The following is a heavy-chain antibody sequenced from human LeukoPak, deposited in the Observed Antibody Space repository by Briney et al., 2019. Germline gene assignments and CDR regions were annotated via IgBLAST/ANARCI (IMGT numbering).Heavy chain of an antibody. J-gene: IGHJ4*02. CDR1: GGSISSGDYY. D-gene: IGHD3-22*01. CDR3: ARVARYSYVFDY. Sequence: SQTLSLTCTVSGGSISSGDYYWSWIRQPPGKGLEWIGYIYYSRSTYYNPSLKSRVTISVDTSKNQFSLKLSSVTAADTAVYYCARVARYSYVFDYWGQGTLVTVSS. V-gene: IGHV4-30-4*01. CDR2: IYYSRST.